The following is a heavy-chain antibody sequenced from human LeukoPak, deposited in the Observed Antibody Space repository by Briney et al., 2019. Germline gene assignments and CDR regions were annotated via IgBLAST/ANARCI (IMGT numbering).Heavy chain of an antibody. V-gene: IGHV4-30-4*01. CDR2: IYYSGST. J-gene: IGHJ3*02. CDR3: ARGEDILTGYYNVGDAFDI. CDR1: GGSISSGDYY. D-gene: IGHD3-9*01. Sequence: SETLSLTCTVSGGSISSGDYYWSWIRQPPGKGLEWIVYIYYSGSTYYNPSLKSRVTISVDTSKNQFSLKLSSVTAADTAVYYCARGEDILTGYYNVGDAFDIWGQGTMVTVSS.